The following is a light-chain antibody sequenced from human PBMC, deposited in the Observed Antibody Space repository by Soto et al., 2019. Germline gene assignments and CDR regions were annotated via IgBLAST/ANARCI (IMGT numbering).Light chain of an antibody. V-gene: IGLV2-14*03. Sequence: QSALTQPASVSGSPGQSITISCTGTSSDVGSYNYVSWYQQHPGKARKLTIYDVSYRPSGVSNRFSGSKSGNTASLTISGLQAEDEADYYCCSYISSNTPVVFGGGTKLTVL. CDR2: DVS. CDR3: CSYISSNTPVV. J-gene: IGLJ2*01. CDR1: SSDVGSYNY.